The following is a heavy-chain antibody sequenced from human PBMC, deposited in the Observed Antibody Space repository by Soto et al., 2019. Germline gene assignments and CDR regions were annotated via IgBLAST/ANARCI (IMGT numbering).Heavy chain of an antibody. CDR3: AISIEAAAQFMSGFDP. V-gene: IGHV4-61*01. Sequence: SETLSLTCTVSGGSVSSCSYYWSWIRQPPGKGLEWIGDIYYSGSTKYNPSLKSRVTITVDTSKNQFSLKLSSVTAADTAIYYCAISIEAAAQFMSGFDPWAQGTVVTVSS. D-gene: IGHD6-13*01. J-gene: IGHJ5*02. CDR1: GGSVSSCSYY. CDR2: IYYSGST.